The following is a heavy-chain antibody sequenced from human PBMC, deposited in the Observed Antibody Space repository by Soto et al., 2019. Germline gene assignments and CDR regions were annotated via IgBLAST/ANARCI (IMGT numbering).Heavy chain of an antibody. J-gene: IGHJ4*02. V-gene: IGHV2-5*02. CDR2: HYWDDDK. CDR1: GFSLSTSGGG. Sequence: QITLKESGPTLVKPTQTLTLTCNFFGFSLSTSGGGVGWIRQSPGKALEWLALHYWDDDKRNSPSLKSRLTLTKDTSKNQLVLTMTNMAPVDTAIYYCAHMDVVTSGFDYWGQGTLVTVSS. CDR3: AHMDVVTSGFDY. D-gene: IGHD2-8*01.